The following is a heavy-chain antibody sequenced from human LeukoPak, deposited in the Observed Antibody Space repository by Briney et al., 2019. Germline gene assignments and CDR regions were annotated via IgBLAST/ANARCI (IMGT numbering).Heavy chain of an antibody. J-gene: IGHJ4*02. CDR1: GFTFSNYN. V-gene: IGHV3-21*01. D-gene: IGHD3-10*01. CDR2: ISSSSGYI. Sequence: PGGSLRLSCAASGFTFSNYNMNWVRQAPGRGLEWVSYISSSSGYIYFADSVKGRFTISRDNANNSLYLQMNSLRAEDTAVYYCAREGSYYYGSGSYYEELDYWGQGTLVTVSS. CDR3: AREGSYYYGSGSYYEELDY.